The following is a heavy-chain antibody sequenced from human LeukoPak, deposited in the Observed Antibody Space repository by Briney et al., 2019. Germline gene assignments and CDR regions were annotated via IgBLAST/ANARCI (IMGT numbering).Heavy chain of an antibody. V-gene: IGHV1-2*02. D-gene: IGHD3-10*01. J-gene: IGHJ4*02. CDR2: INPNSGGT. CDR3: ARDLRGLFISGSYYKLGY. Sequence: GASVKVSCKASGYTFTDYYMHWVRQAPGQGLEWMGWINPNSGGTNYAQKFQGRVTMTRDTSISTAYIELSRLRSDDTAVYYCARDLRGLFISGSYYKLGYWGQGTLVTVSS. CDR1: GYTFTDYY.